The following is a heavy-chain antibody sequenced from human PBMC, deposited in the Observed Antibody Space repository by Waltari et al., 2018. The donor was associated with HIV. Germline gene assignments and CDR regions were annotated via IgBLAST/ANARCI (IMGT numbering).Heavy chain of an antibody. CDR3: APRDYGDYQFDY. D-gene: IGHD4-17*01. J-gene: IGHJ4*02. Sequence: QLQLQESGPGLVKPSETLSLTCTVSGGSIISNVYYWGWIRQPPGKGLEWFGSVYYSGSTYYNPSLKSRVTISVDTSKNQFYLRLRSVTAADTAVYYCAPRDYGDYQFDYWGRGTLVTVSS. CDR1: GGSIISNVYY. V-gene: IGHV4-39*01. CDR2: VYYSGST.